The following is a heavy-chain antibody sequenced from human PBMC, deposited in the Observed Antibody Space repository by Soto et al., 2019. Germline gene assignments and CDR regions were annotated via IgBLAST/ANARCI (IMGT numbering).Heavy chain of an antibody. V-gene: IGHV3-30-3*01. D-gene: IGHD3-22*01. CDR1: GFTFSSYA. CDR2: ISYDGSNK. Sequence: QVQLVESGGGVVQPGRSLRLSCAASGFTFSSYAMHWVRQAPGKGLEWVAVISYDGSNKYYADSVKGRFTISRDNSKNTLYLQMNSLGAEDTAVYYCARGGRYYYDSSGRNWFDPWGQGTLVTVSS. J-gene: IGHJ5*02. CDR3: ARGGRYYYDSSGRNWFDP.